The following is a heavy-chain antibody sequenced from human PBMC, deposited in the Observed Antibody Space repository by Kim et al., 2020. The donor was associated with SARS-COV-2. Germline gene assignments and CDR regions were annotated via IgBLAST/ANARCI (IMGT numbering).Heavy chain of an antibody. D-gene: IGHD6-13*01. J-gene: IGHJ1*01. V-gene: IGHV4-34*01. CDR2: INHSGST. Sequence: SETLSLTCAVYGGSFSGYYWSWIRQPPGKGLEWIGEINHSGSTNYNPSLKSRVTISVDTSKNQFSLKLSSVTAADTAVYYCVSERSAGRRYFQHWGQGTLVTVSS. CDR3: VSERSAGRRYFQH. CDR1: GGSFSGYY.